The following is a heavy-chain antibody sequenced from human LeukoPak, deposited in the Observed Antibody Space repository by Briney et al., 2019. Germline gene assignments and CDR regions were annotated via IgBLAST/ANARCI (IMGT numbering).Heavy chain of an antibody. Sequence: SETLSLTCTVSGGSISSGSYFWSWIRQPAGKGLEWIGRINTSGSTNYNPSLKSRVTMSVDTSKNQFSLKLSSVTAADTAVYYCASSWSAADCSSTSCYSNGATPGYFQHWGQGTLVTVSS. CDR2: INTSGST. V-gene: IGHV4-61*02. J-gene: IGHJ1*01. D-gene: IGHD2-2*02. CDR1: GGSISSGSYF. CDR3: ASSWSAADCSSTSCYSNGATPGYFQH.